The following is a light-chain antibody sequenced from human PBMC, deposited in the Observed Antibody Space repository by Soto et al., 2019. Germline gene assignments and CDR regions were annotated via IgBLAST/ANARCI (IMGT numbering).Light chain of an antibody. V-gene: IGLV2-14*01. CDR3: TSYTSASTYV. CDR1: STDVGRYNY. Sequence: QSALTQPASVSGSPGQSITISCTGTSTDVGRYNYVSWYQQHPGKAPKLMVYDVSNRPSWVSNRFSGSKSGITASLTISGLQAEDEADYYCTSYTSASTYVFGTGTQLTVL. J-gene: IGLJ1*01. CDR2: DVS.